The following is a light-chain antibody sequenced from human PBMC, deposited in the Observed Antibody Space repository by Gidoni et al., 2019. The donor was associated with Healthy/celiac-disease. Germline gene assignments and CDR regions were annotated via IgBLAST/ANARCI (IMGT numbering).Light chain of an antibody. CDR1: QSVSSSY. J-gene: IGKJ3*01. CDR2: GAS. CDR3: QQYGSSPLFT. V-gene: IGKV3-20*01. Sequence: ETELTQSPGTLSLSPGERATLSCRASQSVSSSYLAWYQQKPGQAPRLLIYGASSRATGIPDRFSGSGSGTDFTLTISRLEPEDFAVYYCQQYGSSPLFTFGPGTKVDIK.